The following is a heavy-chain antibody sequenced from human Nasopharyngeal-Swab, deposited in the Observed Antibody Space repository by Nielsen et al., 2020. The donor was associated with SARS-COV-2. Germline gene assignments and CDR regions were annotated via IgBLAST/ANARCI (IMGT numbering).Heavy chain of an antibody. CDR2: IWYDGSNK. J-gene: IGHJ4*02. CDR1: GFTFSSYG. CDR3: ARDSFTGSSHLDY. V-gene: IGHV3-33*01. Sequence: LKISCAASGFTFSSYGMHWVRQAPGKGLEWVAVIWYDGSNKYYADSVKGRFTISRDNSKNTLYLQMNSLRAEDTAVYYCARDSFTGSSHLDYWGQGTLVTVSS. D-gene: IGHD6-6*01.